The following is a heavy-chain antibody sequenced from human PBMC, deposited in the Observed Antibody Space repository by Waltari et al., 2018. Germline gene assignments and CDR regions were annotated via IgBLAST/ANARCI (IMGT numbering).Heavy chain of an antibody. Sequence: EVQLVESGGGLVKPGGSLRLSCAASGFSFSDAWMSWVRLAPGKGLEWGGSMRSKADGGKIDYAAPVKGRFTISREDSKTTLYMQRNSLKDEDTAVYYCTTDRRRGYDPQFDYWGQGTLVTVSS. CDR3: TTDRRRGYDPQFDY. CDR2: MRSKADGGKI. CDR1: GFSFSDAW. J-gene: IGHJ4*02. D-gene: IGHD5-12*01. V-gene: IGHV3-15*01.